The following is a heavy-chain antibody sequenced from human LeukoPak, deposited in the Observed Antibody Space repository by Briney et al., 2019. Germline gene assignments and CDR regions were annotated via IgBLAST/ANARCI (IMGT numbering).Heavy chain of an antibody. CDR1: GGFFSGYY. Sequence: SETLSLTCAVYGGFFSGYYWRWIRQPPGKGLEWIGEINHSGSTNYKPSLQSRVTISVDTSKNQFSLKLSSVTAAETAVYYCARGVGRYCSSTSCGKPGGYYYDMEGWGKGTTVTVSS. V-gene: IGHV4-34*01. CDR3: ARGVGRYCSSTSCGKPGGYYYDMEG. CDR2: INHSGST. D-gene: IGHD2-2*01. J-gene: IGHJ6*03.